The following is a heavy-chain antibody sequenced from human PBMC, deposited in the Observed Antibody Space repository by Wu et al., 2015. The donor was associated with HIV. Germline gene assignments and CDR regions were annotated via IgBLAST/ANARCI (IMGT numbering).Heavy chain of an antibody. J-gene: IGHJ4*02. CDR3: ARVGGYSSSWYQEDPGNYFDY. Sequence: QVQLVQSGAEVKKPGASVKVSCKASGYTFTSYGISWVRQAPGQGLEWMGWISAYNGNTNYAQKLQGRVTMTTDTSTSTAYMELRSLRSDDTAVYYCARVGGYSSSWYQEDPGNYFDYWGQGTLVTVSS. V-gene: IGHV1-18*01. CDR1: GYTFTSYG. D-gene: IGHD6-13*01. CDR2: ISAYNGNT.